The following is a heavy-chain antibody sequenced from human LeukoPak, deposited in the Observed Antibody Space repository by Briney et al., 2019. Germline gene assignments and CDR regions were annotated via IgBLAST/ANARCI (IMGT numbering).Heavy chain of an antibody. CDR3: AKTPAPVFGSKHYFDY. CDR1: GFTFSNYA. CDR2: ISGSGGIT. D-gene: IGHD3-3*01. Sequence: GGSRRLSCAASGFTFSNYALNWVRQAPGKGLEWVSYISGSGGITYYADSVKGRFTISRDNSNNTLYLQMNSLRAEDTAVYYCAKTPAPVFGSKHYFDYWGQGTLVTVSS. J-gene: IGHJ4*02. V-gene: IGHV3-23*01.